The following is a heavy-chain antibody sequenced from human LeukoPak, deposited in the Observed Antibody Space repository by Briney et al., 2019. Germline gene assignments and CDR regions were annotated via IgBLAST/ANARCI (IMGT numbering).Heavy chain of an antibody. CDR2: VDPEDGET. D-gene: IGHD4-17*01. V-gene: IGHV1-69-2*01. Sequence: ASVKVSCKVSGYTFTYYYMHWVQQAPGKGLEWMGLVDPEDGETIYAEKFQGRVTITADTSTDTAYMELSSLRSEDTAVYYCATRLRSNLLDYWGQGTLVTVSS. CDR1: GYTFTYYY. CDR3: ATRLRSNLLDY. J-gene: IGHJ4*02.